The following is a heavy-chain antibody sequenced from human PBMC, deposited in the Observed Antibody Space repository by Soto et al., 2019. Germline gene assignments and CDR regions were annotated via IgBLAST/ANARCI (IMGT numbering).Heavy chain of an antibody. Sequence: GGSLRLSCAASGFTLRTYTMNWVRQAPGKGLEWVSSISISSSDRYYADSVRGRFTISRDDSKNTLYLQMNSLRAEDTAVYYCAKDPGEYYDFWSGYYQGYYFDYWGQGTLVTVSS. J-gene: IGHJ4*02. D-gene: IGHD3-3*01. CDR3: AKDPGEYYDFWSGYYQGYYFDY. CDR2: ISISSSDR. V-gene: IGHV3-21*01. CDR1: GFTLRTYT.